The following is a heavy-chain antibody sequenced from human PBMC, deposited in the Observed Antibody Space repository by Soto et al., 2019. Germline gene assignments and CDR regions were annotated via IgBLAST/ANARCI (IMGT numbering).Heavy chain of an antibody. CDR1: GYSISSSNW. Sequence: SETLSLTCAVSGYSISSSNWWGWIRQPPGKGLEWIGYIYYSGTTYYNPSLKSRVTISVDRSKNQFSLKLSSVTAADTAVYYCARVPDYWGQGILVTVSS. CDR2: IYYSGTT. V-gene: IGHV4-28*03. D-gene: IGHD2-2*01. CDR3: ARVPDY. J-gene: IGHJ4*02.